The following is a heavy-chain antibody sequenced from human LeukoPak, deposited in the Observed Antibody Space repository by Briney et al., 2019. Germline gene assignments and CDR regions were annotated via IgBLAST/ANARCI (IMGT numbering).Heavy chain of an antibody. CDR2: IYYSGST. CDR3: AGSTYYDFWSGHYPRPIDY. Sequence: RSSETLSLTCTVSGGSISSGGYYWSWIRQHPGKGLEWIGYIYYSGSTYYNPSLKSRVTISVDTSKNQFSLKLSSVTAADTAVYYCAGSTYYDFWSGHYPRPIDYWGQGTLVTVSS. J-gene: IGHJ4*02. D-gene: IGHD3-3*01. V-gene: IGHV4-31*03. CDR1: GGSISSGGYY.